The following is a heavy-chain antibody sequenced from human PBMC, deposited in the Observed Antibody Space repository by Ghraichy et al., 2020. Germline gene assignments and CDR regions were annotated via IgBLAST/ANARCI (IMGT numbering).Heavy chain of an antibody. CDR2: VHYSGTT. CDR3: ARVVIGATIRYGVDV. CDR1: GGSISSYF. V-gene: IGHV4-59*01. Sequence: GSLSLTCSVSGGSISSYFWTWIRQPPGKGLEWIAYVHYSGTTNYNPSLKSRVTISLDTSNKQFSLQLNSVTAADTAVYYCARVVIGATIRYGVDVWGQGTTVTVSS. D-gene: IGHD2/OR15-2a*01. J-gene: IGHJ6*02.